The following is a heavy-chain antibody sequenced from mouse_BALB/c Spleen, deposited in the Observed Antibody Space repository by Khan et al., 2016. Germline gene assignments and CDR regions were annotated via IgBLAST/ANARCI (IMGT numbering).Heavy chain of an antibody. CDR3: TRGESTMIRGFAY. CDR1: GYTFTSYW. J-gene: IGHJ3*01. CDR2: IYPSDIYT. V-gene: IGHV1-69*02. D-gene: IGHD2-4*01. Sequence: QVQLKQSGAELVRPGASVKLSCKASGYTFTSYWINWMKQRPGQGLEWIGNIYPSDIYTNYNQKFKDKATLTVDKSSSTAYMQLSSPTSEDSAIYYCTRGESTMIRGFAYWGQVTLVTVSA.